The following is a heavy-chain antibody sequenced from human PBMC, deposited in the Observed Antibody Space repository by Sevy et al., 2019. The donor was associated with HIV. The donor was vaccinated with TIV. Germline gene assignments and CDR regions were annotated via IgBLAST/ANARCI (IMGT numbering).Heavy chain of an antibody. CDR1: GFTFSSYA. Sequence: GGSLRLSCAASGFTFSSYAMSWVRQAPGKGLEWVSAISGSGGSTYYADSVKGRFTISRDNSKNTLYLQMNSLRAEDTAVYYCARKRGGSGWYGGDYFDYWGQGTLVTVSS. D-gene: IGHD6-19*01. CDR3: ARKRGGSGWYGGDYFDY. J-gene: IGHJ4*02. CDR2: ISGSGGST. V-gene: IGHV3-23*01.